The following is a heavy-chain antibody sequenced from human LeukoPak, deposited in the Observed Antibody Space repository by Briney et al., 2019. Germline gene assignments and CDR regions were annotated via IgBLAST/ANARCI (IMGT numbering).Heavy chain of an antibody. Sequence: PGGSVRLSCAASGCTFSSYWMHWVRQAPGKGLVWVARINSDGSSTSYADSVKGRFTISRDNAKNTLYLQMTSLRAEDTAVYYCARQFTRGSGAFDIWGQGTMVTVSS. CDR2: INSDGSST. J-gene: IGHJ3*02. D-gene: IGHD3-10*01. CDR1: GCTFSSYW. V-gene: IGHV3-74*01. CDR3: ARQFTRGSGAFDI.